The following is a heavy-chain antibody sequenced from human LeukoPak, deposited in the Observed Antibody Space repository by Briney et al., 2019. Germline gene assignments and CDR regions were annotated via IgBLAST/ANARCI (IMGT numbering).Heavy chain of an antibody. J-gene: IGHJ3*02. Sequence: ASVKVSCKASGYTFTSYAMHWVRQAPGQRLEWMGWINAGNGNTKYSQKFQGRATITRDTSASTAYMELSSLRSEDTAVYYCARGCSSTSCQHKIDAFDIWGQGTMVTVSS. CDR2: INAGNGNT. D-gene: IGHD2-2*01. CDR3: ARGCSSTSCQHKIDAFDI. V-gene: IGHV1-3*01. CDR1: GYTFTSYA.